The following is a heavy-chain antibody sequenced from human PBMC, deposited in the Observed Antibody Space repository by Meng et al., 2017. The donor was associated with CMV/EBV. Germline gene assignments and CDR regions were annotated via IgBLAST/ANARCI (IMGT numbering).Heavy chain of an antibody. Sequence: SVKVSCKASGGTFSSYAISWVRQAPGQGLEWMGGTIPILGIANYAQKFQGRVTITADKSTSTAYMELSSLRSEDTAVYYCASRKWELLRGVAFDIWGQGTMVTVSS. J-gene: IGHJ3*02. CDR2: TIPILGIA. CDR1: GGTFSSYA. CDR3: ASRKWELLRGVAFDI. V-gene: IGHV1-69*10. D-gene: IGHD1-26*01.